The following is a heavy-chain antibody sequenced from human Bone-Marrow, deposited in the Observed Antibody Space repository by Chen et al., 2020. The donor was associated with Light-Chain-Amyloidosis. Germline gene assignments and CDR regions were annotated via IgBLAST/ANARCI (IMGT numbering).Heavy chain of an antibody. CDR3: AKVWYASGTYFEN. CDR1: GFTCNTYA. J-gene: IGHJ4*02. V-gene: IGHV3-23*01. Sequence: EVSVLESGGGLIQPGGSLRLSFAASGFTCNTYALSWVRQAPGKGLVWVSAISSGGCSTYYADSVNGRFTISRDNSRNTLYLQMNSLSVEDTAVYYCAKVWYASGTYFENWGQGTLVTVSS. CDR2: ISSGGCST. D-gene: IGHD1-26*01.